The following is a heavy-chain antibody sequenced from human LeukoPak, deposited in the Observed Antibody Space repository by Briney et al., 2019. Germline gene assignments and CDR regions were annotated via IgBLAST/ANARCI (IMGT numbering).Heavy chain of an antibody. J-gene: IGHJ3*02. D-gene: IGHD6-13*01. Sequence: GGSLRLSCAASGFTVSSNYMSWVRQGPGKGLEWVSDIYSGGSTYYADSVKGRFTISRDNSKNTLYLQMNSLRAEDTAVYYCARDRRGIAANAFDIWGQGTMVTVSS. CDR1: GFTVSSNY. V-gene: IGHV3-66*02. CDR2: IYSGGST. CDR3: ARDRRGIAANAFDI.